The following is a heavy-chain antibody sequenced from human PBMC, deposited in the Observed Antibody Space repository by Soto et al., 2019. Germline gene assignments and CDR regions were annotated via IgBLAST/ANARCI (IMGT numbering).Heavy chain of an antibody. J-gene: IGHJ6*02. V-gene: IGHV1-18*04. Sequence: ASVKVSCKASGYTITSYGISWERPAPGQGLEWMGWISAYNGNTNYAQNLQGRVTMTTDTSTSTAYMELRSRRPDDTAVFYLARLSTHHDRMDVRGQGTTDTVS. D-gene: IGHD1-1*01. CDR2: ISAYNGNT. CDR1: GYTITSYG. CDR3: ARLSTHHDRMDV.